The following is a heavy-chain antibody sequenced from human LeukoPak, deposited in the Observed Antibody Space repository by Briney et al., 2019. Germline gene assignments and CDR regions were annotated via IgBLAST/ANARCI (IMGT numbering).Heavy chain of an antibody. D-gene: IGHD2-2*01. Sequence: GESLKISCKGSGYSFINYWIGWVRQMPGKGLEWMGIIYPADSVTIYSPSFQGQVTISDDKSIGTAYLQWSSLKASDTAIYYCARGGPAYALDYWGQGTLVIVSS. CDR1: GYSFINYW. J-gene: IGHJ4*02. CDR2: IYPADSVT. V-gene: IGHV5-51*01. CDR3: ARGGPAYALDY.